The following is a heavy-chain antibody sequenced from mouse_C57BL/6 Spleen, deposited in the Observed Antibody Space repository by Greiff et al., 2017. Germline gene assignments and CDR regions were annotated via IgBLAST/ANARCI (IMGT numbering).Heavy chain of an antibody. CDR2: IDPSDSYT. V-gene: IGHV1-69*01. CDR1: GYTFTSYW. Sequence: QVQLKESGAELVMPGASVKLSCKASGYTFTSYWMHWVKQRPGQGLEWIGEIDPSDSYTNYNQKFKGKSTLTVDKSSSTAYMQLSSLTSEDSAVYYCARPHRDYFDYWGQGTTLTVSS. CDR3: ARPHRDYFDY. J-gene: IGHJ2*01. D-gene: IGHD6-1*01.